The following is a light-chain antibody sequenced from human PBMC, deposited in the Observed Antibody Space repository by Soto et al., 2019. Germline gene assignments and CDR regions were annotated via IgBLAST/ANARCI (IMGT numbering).Light chain of an antibody. J-gene: IGLJ1*01. V-gene: IGLV2-8*01. CDR3: SSYAGTHVV. CDR1: SSDVGGYNY. CDR2: DVN. Sequence: QSALTQPPSASGSPGQSVTVSCTGTSSDVGGYNYVSWYQQHPDKAPKLMIYDVNQRPSGVTDRFSGSKSGNTASLTVSGLQAEDEADYYCSSYAGTHVVFGTGTKLTVL.